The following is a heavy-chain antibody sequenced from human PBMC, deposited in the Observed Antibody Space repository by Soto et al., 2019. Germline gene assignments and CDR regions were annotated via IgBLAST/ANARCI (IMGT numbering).Heavy chain of an antibody. CDR3: ATADGFGVVTPFFEY. Sequence: SETLSLTCTVSGSSLSSRSHYWGWIRQSPGKHLEWIGSSYYRGSTHYNPSLKTRVTISVDTSKNQVFLKVFSVTAADTAVYYCATADGFGVVTPFFEYSGQGILATVSS. CDR2: SYYRGST. V-gene: IGHV4-39*01. CDR1: GSSLSSRSHY. J-gene: IGHJ4*02. D-gene: IGHD3-3*01.